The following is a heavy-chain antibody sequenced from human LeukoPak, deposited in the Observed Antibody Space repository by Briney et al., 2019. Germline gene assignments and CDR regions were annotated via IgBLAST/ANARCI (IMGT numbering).Heavy chain of an antibody. J-gene: IGHJ4*02. V-gene: IGHV3-9*01. Sequence: PGGSLRLSCAASGFTFDDYAMHWVRQAPGKGLEWVSGISWNSGSIGYADSVKGRFTISRDNAKNSLYLQMNSLRAEDTALYYCAKGRNLAVLGGFPFPFDYGGRGPLAPV. D-gene: IGHD3-16*01. CDR3: AKGRNLAVLGGFPFPFDY. CDR2: ISWNSGSI. CDR1: GFTFDDYA.